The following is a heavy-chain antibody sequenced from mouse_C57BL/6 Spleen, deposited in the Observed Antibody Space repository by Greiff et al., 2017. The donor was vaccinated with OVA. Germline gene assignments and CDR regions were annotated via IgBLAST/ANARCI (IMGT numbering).Heavy chain of an antibody. CDR1: GYTFTSYW. J-gene: IGHJ3*01. V-gene: IGHV1-61*01. CDR3: AVHYYYGSSRFAY. CDR2: IYPSDSET. D-gene: IGHD1-1*01. Sequence: QVQLQQPGAELVRPGSSVKLSCKASGYTFTSYWMDWVKQRPGQGLEWIGNIYPSDSETHYNQKFKDKATLTVDKSSSTAYMQLSSLTSEDSAVYYCAVHYYYGSSRFAYWGQGTLVTVSA.